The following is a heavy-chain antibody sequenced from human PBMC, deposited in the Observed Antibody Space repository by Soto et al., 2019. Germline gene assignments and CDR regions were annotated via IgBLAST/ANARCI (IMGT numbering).Heavy chain of an antibody. D-gene: IGHD3-10*01. V-gene: IGHV3-23*01. CDR2: LSDGGGST. CDR3: AKEGTISPYNWFDP. CDR1: GFTFSNYA. J-gene: IGHJ5*02. Sequence: PGGSLRLSCAASGFTFSNYAMSWVRQAPGKGLEWVSCLSDGGGSTFYADSVKGRFTISRDNAKNTLYLQMSSLRAEDTAVYYCAKEGTISPYNWFDPWGQGTLVTVSS.